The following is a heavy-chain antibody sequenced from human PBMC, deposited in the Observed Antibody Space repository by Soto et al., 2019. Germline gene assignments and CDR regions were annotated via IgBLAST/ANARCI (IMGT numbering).Heavy chain of an antibody. CDR2: VYWDDDK. V-gene: IGHV2-5*02. D-gene: IGHD1-1*01. J-gene: IGHJ4*02. Sequence: QITLKESGPTQVRPTQTLMLTCTFSGFSLASSGVGVAWLRKPPGRALEWLAVVYWDDDKRYNPSLKTRLTITKDTSRNQVVLIMTYMDPADTATYYCTHRGNMYGNWDWSYFDYWGQGAQVTVSS. CDR3: THRGNMYGNWDWSYFDY. CDR1: GFSLASSGVG.